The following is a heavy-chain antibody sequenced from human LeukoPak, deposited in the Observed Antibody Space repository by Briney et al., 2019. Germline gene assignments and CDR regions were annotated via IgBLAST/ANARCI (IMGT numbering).Heavy chain of an antibody. CDR1: GYTFTGYY. Sequence: ASVTVSCTASGYTFTGYYMHWVRQAPGQGLEWMGRINPNSGGTNYAQKFQGRVTITRDTSISTAYMELSRLRSDDTAVYYCARGLIAAAGTRYYYYYGMDVWGQGTTVTVSS. CDR2: INPNSGGT. J-gene: IGHJ6*02. D-gene: IGHD6-13*01. V-gene: IGHV1-2*06. CDR3: ARGLIAAAGTRYYYYYGMDV.